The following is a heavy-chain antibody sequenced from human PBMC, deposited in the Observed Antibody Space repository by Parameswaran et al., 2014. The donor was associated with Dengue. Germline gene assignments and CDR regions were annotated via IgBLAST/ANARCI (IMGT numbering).Heavy chain of an antibody. CDR2: ISDDGSNK. Sequence: VRQAPGKGLEWVAVISDDGSNKYYADSAKGRFTISRDNSKNTLYLQMNSLRAEDTAVYYCAKDQWLVRTGNDYWGQGTLVTVSS. V-gene: IGHV3-30*18. CDR3: AKDQWLVRTGNDY. D-gene: IGHD6-19*01. J-gene: IGHJ4*02.